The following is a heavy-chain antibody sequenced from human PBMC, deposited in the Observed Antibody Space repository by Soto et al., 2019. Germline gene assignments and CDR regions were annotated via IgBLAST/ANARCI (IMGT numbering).Heavy chain of an antibody. Sequence: SETLSLTCTVSGGSISSYYWSWIRQPPGKGLEWIGYIYYSGSTNYNPSLKSRVTISVDTSKNQFSLKLSSVTAADTAVYYCARVISSYDFWSGYPDYWGQGNLVTLSS. D-gene: IGHD3-3*01. CDR3: ARVISSYDFWSGYPDY. J-gene: IGHJ4*02. CDR1: GGSISSYY. V-gene: IGHV4-59*01. CDR2: IYYSGST.